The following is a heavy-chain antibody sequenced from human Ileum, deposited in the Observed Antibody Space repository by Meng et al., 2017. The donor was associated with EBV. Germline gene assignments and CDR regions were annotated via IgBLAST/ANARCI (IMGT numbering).Heavy chain of an antibody. D-gene: IGHD2/OR15-2a*01. J-gene: IGHJ5*02. CDR1: FATVRRNTDP. CDR2: MYDSDST. Sequence: PVPVKPPGSLSPSCAFSFATVRRNTDPWTAARPPPWKGLDWIACMYDSDSTRYIPSPNSRFTISIDTPRNHIVLKLTSVTAADTAVYYCAYYFVGRGGTGSWGQGTLVTVSS. CDR3: AYYFVGRGGTGS. V-gene: IGHV4-61*03.